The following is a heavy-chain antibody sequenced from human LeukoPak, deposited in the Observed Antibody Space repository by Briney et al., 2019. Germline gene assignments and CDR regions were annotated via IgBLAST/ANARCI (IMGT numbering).Heavy chain of an antibody. CDR1: GFTFSSYG. CDR3: ARAPYYYDSSGPNHEIGCDY. D-gene: IGHD3-22*01. CDR2: ISYDGSNK. J-gene: IGHJ4*02. Sequence: GGSLRLSCAASGFTFSSYGMHWVRQAPGKGLEWVAVISYDGSNKYYADSVKGRFTISRDNSKNTLYLQMNSLRAEDTAVYYCARAPYYYDSSGPNHEIGCDYWGQGTLVTVSS. V-gene: IGHV3-30*03.